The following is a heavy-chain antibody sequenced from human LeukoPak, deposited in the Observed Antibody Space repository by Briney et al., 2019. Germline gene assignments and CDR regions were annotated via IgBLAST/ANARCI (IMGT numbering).Heavy chain of an antibody. CDR3: AKPFYYGSGSYYGNFLH. V-gene: IGHV3-23*01. Sequence: GGSLRLSCAASRFTFSDYAMTWVRLAPGKGLEFVSSISGSGDTTYYADSAKGRFTISRDNSKDTLYLQMDSLTADDTATYYCAKPFYYGSGSYYGNFLHWGQGTLVTVSS. D-gene: IGHD3-10*01. J-gene: IGHJ4*02. CDR1: RFTFSDYA. CDR2: ISGSGDTT.